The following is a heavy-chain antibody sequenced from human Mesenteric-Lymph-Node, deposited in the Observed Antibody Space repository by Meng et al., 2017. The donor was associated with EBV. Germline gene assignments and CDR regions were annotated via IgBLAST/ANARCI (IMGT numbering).Heavy chain of an antibody. V-gene: IGHV4-34*01. CDR3: ARLVVDPIDNWFGP. Sequence: QVQRKEWGAGQWKPSETLSPICTVYGESVSDHYWSWIRQPPGKGPQWIGEMNHDGRANYNPSLKSRVTMSVDTSKNQLSLKLSSVTAADTAIYYCARLVVDPIDNWFGPWGQGTLVTVSS. J-gene: IGHJ5*02. D-gene: IGHD2-15*01. CDR1: GESVSDHY. CDR2: MNHDGRA.